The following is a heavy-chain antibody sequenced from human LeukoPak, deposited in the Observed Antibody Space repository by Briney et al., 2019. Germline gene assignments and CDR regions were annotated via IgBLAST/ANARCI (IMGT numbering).Heavy chain of an antibody. CDR1: GFTFSSYS. CDR3: ARDRAARSHIDAFDI. Sequence: GGSLRLSCTASGFTFSSYSMNWVRQAPGKGLEWVSSISSSSSYIYYADSVKGRFTISRDNAKNTVYLQMNSLRAEDTAVYYCARDRAARSHIDAFDIWGQGTMVTVSS. D-gene: IGHD6-6*01. J-gene: IGHJ3*02. V-gene: IGHV3-21*01. CDR2: ISSSSSYI.